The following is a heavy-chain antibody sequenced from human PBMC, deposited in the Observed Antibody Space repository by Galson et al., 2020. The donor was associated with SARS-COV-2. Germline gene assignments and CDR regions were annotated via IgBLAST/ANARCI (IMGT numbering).Heavy chain of an antibody. V-gene: IGHV4-4*02. D-gene: IGHD4-4*01. Sequence: SETLSLTCAVSGGSVTNINWWSWVRHRPGKGLEWIGEIREGVSANYNPSLIGRVAMSLDKSKNQFSLQLRSVTAADTAVYYCARDSTLTLGAGWYFDLWGRGTLVTVSS. CDR3: ARDSTLTLGAGWYFDL. CDR1: GGSVTNINW. J-gene: IGHJ2*01. CDR2: IREGVSA.